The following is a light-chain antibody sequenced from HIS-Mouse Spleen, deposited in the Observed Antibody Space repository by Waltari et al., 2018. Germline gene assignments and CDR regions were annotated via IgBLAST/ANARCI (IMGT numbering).Light chain of an antibody. V-gene: IGLV3-25*03. J-gene: IGLJ3*02. CDR1: ALPKQY. Sequence: SYELTQPPSVSVSPGQTARITCSGDALPKQYAYWYQQQPGQAPVLVIYKDSERPSGSPERFSGASSGTTVTLTISGVQAEDEADYYCQSADSSGTYWVFGGGTKLTVL. CDR2: KDS. CDR3: QSADSSGTYWV.